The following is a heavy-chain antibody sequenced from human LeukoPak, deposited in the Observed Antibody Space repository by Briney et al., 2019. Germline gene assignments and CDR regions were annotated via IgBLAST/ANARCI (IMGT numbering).Heavy chain of an antibody. CDR2: IRSKADTYAT. D-gene: IGHD2-2*01. J-gene: IGHJ4*02. CDR1: GFTFSDSA. Sequence: GGSLKLSCAASGFTFSDSAMHWVRQASGKGLEWVGRIRSKADTYATAYAASVKGRFTISRDDSRNTAYLQMNSLKTEDTAVYYCTRLEGDCSSTSCPDYWGQGTLVTVSS. V-gene: IGHV3-73*01. CDR3: TRLEGDCSSTSCPDY.